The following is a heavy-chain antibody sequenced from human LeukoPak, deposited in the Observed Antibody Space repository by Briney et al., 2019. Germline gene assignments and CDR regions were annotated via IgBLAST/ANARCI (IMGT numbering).Heavy chain of an antibody. J-gene: IGHJ6*02. V-gene: IGHV4-39*01. CDR2: IYYSGST. D-gene: IGHD4-17*01. CDR3: ARQSLTTGYYYGMDV. Sequence: SETLSLTCTVSGGSISSSSYYWGWIRQPPGKGLEWIGSIYYSGSTSYNPSLKSRVTISLDTSKNQFSLRLSSVTAADTAVYYCARQSLTTGYYYGMDVWGQGTTVTVSS. CDR1: GGSISSSSYY.